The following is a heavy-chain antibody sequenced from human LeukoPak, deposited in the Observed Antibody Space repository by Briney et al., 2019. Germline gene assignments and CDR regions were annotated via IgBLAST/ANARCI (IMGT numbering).Heavy chain of an antibody. CDR1: GFTFSSYA. D-gene: IGHD2-2*01. CDR2: ISDSGGST. CDR3: AKGYCSSTSCYVFDY. V-gene: IGHV3-23*01. Sequence: GGSLRLSCATPGFTFSSYAMSWVRQAPGKGLEWVSGISDSGGSTYYADSVKGRFTISRDNSKNTLYLQMNSLRAEDTAVYYCAKGYCSSTSCYVFDYWGQGTLVTVSS. J-gene: IGHJ4*02.